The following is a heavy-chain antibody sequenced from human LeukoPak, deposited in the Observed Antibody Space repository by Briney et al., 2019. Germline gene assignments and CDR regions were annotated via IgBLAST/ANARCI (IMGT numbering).Heavy chain of an antibody. J-gene: IGHJ4*02. CDR2: INPNSGGT. CDR3: AREYSSGWYRTPEFDY. V-gene: IGHV1-2*06. CDR1: GYTFTGYY. Sequence: GASVKVSCKASGYTFTGYYMHWVRQAPGQGLEWMGRINPNSGGTNYAQKFQGRVTMTRDTSISTAYMELSRLRSDDTAVYYCAREYSSGWYRTPEFDYWGQGTLVTASS. D-gene: IGHD6-19*01.